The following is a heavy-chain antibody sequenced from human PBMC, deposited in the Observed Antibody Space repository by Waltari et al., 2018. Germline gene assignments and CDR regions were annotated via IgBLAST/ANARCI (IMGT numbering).Heavy chain of an antibody. D-gene: IGHD3-16*01. V-gene: IGHV4-61*02. CDR1: DGSINSDSYY. J-gene: IGHJ4*02. Sequence: QVLLQESGPGLVRPSQTLSLTCTVSDGSINSDSYYWSGIRQPAGKGLEWIGRISSGGAARYSPSLEGRVTISVDRSKNQFSLKIFSVTAADAAVYYCARGDERLARYHFDDWGQGTQVIVSS. CDR3: ARGDERLARYHFDD. CDR2: ISSGGAA.